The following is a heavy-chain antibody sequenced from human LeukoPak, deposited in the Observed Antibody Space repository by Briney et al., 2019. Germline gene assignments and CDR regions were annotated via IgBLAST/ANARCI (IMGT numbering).Heavy chain of an antibody. CDR1: GYTFTSYG. CDR3: ARERGDNEFDY. J-gene: IGHJ4*02. D-gene: IGHD4-17*01. CDR2: IIPIFGTA. Sequence: SVKVPCKASGYTFTSYGISWVRQAPGQGLEWMGGIIPIFGTANYAQKFQGRVTITADESTSTAYMELSSLRSEDTAVYYCARERGDNEFDYWGQGTLVTVSS. V-gene: IGHV1-69*13.